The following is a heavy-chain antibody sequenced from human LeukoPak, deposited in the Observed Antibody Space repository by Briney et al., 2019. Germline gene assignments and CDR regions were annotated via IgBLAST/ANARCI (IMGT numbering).Heavy chain of an antibody. CDR1: GYTFTGYY. V-gene: IGHV1-2*02. CDR3: ARDDSGYSYGAYYFDY. Sequence: SVKVSCKASGYTFTGYYMHWVRQAPGQGLEWMGWINPNSGGTNYAQKFQGRVTMTRDTSISTAYMELSRLRSDDTAVYYCARDDSGYSYGAYYFDYWGQGTLVTVSS. CDR2: INPNSGGT. D-gene: IGHD5-18*01. J-gene: IGHJ4*02.